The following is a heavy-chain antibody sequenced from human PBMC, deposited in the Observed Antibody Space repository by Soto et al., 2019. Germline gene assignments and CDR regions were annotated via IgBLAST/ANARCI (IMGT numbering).Heavy chain of an antibody. D-gene: IGHD1-1*01. Sequence: SETLSLTCTVSGGSVSSGSYYWSWIRQPPGKGLEWIGYIYYSGSTNYNPSLKSRVTISVDTSKNQFSLKLSSVTAADTAVYYCASYHGNNWFDPWGQGTPVTVSS. CDR3: ASYHGNNWFDP. V-gene: IGHV4-61*01. J-gene: IGHJ5*02. CDR2: IYYSGST. CDR1: GGSVSSGSYY.